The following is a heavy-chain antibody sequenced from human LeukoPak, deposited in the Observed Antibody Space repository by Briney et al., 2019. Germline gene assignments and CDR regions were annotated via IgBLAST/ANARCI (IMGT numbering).Heavy chain of an antibody. CDR3: ARVPDTSGYSYYFDY. Sequence: PSETLSLTCTVSGASISTYYWGWIRQPPEKRPEWIGHISYSGGTNYNPSLKSRVTISMDTSKNQFSLNLSSVTAADTAVYYCARVPDTSGYSYYFDYWGRGTLVTVSS. V-gene: IGHV4-59*01. D-gene: IGHD3-22*01. CDR1: GASISTYY. CDR2: ISYSGGT. J-gene: IGHJ4*02.